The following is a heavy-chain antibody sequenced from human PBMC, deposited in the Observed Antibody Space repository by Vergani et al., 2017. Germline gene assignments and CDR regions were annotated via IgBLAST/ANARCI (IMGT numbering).Heavy chain of an antibody. CDR2: IYPDDSDT. Sequence: EVELVQSGPEMRKPGESLKISCKGSEYSFGNYWIGWVRQMPGKGLEWMGIIYPDDSDTRYSPSFQGQVTISADKSISTAFLQWDSLKASDTALHYCARHTNYTDSWGQGTLVTVSS. V-gene: IGHV5-51*03. J-gene: IGHJ4*02. CDR3: ARHTNYTDS. CDR1: EYSFGNYW. D-gene: IGHD5-24*01.